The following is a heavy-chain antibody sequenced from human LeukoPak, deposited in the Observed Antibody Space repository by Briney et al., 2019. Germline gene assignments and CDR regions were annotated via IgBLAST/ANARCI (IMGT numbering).Heavy chain of an antibody. CDR1: GFTFSDYE. J-gene: IGHJ4*02. D-gene: IGHD1-26*01. CDR2: ISSRDRTT. CDR3: ASRIVGTPDYFDY. V-gene: IGHV3-48*03. Sequence: PGGSLRLSCAASGFTFSDYEINWVRQAPGKGLEWVSYISSRDRTTYYADSVTGRFTISRDNAKNSLYLHMNSLRVEDTAVYYCASRIVGTPDYFDYWGQGTLVTVSS.